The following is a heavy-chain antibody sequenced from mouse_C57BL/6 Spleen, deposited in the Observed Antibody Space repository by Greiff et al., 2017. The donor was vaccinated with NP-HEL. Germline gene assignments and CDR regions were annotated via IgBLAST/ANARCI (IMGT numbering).Heavy chain of an antibody. V-gene: IGHV5-6*01. J-gene: IGHJ3*01. Sequence: EVMLVESGGDLVKPGGSLKLSCAASGFTFSSYGMSWVRQTPDKRLEWVATISSGGSYTYYPDSVKGRFTISRDNAKNTLYLQMSSLKSEDTAMYYCARPRITTVVAGKFAYWGQGTLVTVSA. D-gene: IGHD1-1*01. CDR2: ISSGGSYT. CDR1: GFTFSSYG. CDR3: ARPRITTVVAGKFAY.